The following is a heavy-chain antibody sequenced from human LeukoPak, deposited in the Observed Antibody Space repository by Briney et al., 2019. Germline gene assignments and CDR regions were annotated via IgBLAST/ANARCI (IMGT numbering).Heavy chain of an antibody. CDR3: ARELIWARNTFDI. J-gene: IGHJ3*02. D-gene: IGHD3-16*01. V-gene: IGHV1-18*01. Sequence: GESLKISCKGSGYSFTSYGISWVRQAPGQGLEWMGWISAYNGNTNYAQKLQGRVTMTTDTSTSTAYMELRSLRSDDTAVYYCARELIWARNTFDIWGQGTMVTVSS. CDR1: GYSFTSYG. CDR2: ISAYNGNT.